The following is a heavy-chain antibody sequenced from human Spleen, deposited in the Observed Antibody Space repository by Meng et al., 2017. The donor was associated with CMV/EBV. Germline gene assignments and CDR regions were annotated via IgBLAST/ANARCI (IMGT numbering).Heavy chain of an antibody. CDR3: ARDGQPIAAAGRGEDYFDY. CDR2: IYTSGST. CDR1: GGSISSYY. D-gene: IGHD6-13*01. V-gene: IGHV4-4*07. Sequence: QWQLQESGPGLVKPSEPLSLTCTVSGGSISSYYWSWIRQPAGKGLEWIGRIYTSGSTNYNPSLKSRVTMSVDTSKNQFSLKLSSVTAADTAVYYCARDGQPIAAAGRGEDYFDYWGQGTLVTVSS. J-gene: IGHJ4*02.